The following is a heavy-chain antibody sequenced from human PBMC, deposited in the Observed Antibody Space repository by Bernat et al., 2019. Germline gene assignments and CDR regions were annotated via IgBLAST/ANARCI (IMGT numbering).Heavy chain of an antibody. J-gene: IGHJ6*02. CDR1: GFTFSSYG. CDR2: ISYDRSNK. CDR3: AKDAMVRGVILYYYYGMDV. Sequence: QMPLVESGGDVVQPGRSLRLSCAASGFTFSSYGMHWVRQAPGKGLEWVAVISYDRSNKYYADSVKGRFTISRDNSKNTLYLQMNSLRAEDTAVYYCAKDAMVRGVILYYYYGMDVWGQVTMVTVSS. V-gene: IGHV3-30*18. D-gene: IGHD3-10*01.